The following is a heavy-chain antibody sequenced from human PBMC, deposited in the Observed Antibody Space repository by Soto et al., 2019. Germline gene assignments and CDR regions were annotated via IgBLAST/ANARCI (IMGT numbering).Heavy chain of an antibody. CDR3: ARGGRGSFRHFFDY. CDR1: GYIFSDYT. J-gene: IGHJ4*02. D-gene: IGHD1-26*01. CDR2: TIPIYDTT. V-gene: IGHV1-69*06. Sequence: QVQLVQSGAEVKKPGSSVKVSCEASGYIFSDYTLTWVRQAPGQGLEWLGGTIPIYDTTDYAQQFQGRVTTIADKSTSTLYLDLSSLRSEDTAVYYCARGGRGSFRHFFDYWGQGTQVTVSS.